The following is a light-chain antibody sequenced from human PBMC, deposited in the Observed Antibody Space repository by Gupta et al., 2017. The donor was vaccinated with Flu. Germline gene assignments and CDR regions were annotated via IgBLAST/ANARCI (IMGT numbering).Light chain of an antibody. CDR3: LQHNKYPLT. Sequence: DIQMTQSPSSLSASVGDRVTITCRASQGIRDELGWYQQKPGKAPKRLIYAASSLQSGVPSRFSGSGSGTVFTLTITSLQPEDFATYYCLQHNKYPLTFGGGTKVEIK. CDR1: QGIRDE. J-gene: IGKJ4*01. V-gene: IGKV1-17*01. CDR2: AAS.